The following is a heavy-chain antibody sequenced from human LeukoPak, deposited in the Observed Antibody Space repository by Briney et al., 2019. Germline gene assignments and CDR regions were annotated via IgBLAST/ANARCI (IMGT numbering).Heavy chain of an antibody. J-gene: IGHJ4*02. Sequence: GASVKVSCKASGYSFTTHAISWVRQAPGQGLEWMGWISTYNDNTNYAQNLQGRVTLTTDTSTSTAYMELRSLRSDDTAVYYCARGWDRFEYWGQGTLVTVSS. CDR3: ARGWDRFEY. CDR2: ISTYNDNT. V-gene: IGHV1-18*04. D-gene: IGHD1-26*01. CDR1: GYSFTTHA.